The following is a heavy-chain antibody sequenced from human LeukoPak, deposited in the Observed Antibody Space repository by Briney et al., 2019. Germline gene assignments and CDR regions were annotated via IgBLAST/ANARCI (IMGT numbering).Heavy chain of an antibody. CDR3: ARGGSSGWYFDY. Sequence: PGGSLRLSCAASGFTFSSYSMNWVRQAQGKGLEWVSSISSSSSYIYYADSVKGRFTISRDNAKNSLYLQMNSLRAEDTAVYYCARGGSSGWYFDYWGQGTLVTVSS. CDR1: GFTFSSYS. J-gene: IGHJ4*02. CDR2: ISSSSSYI. D-gene: IGHD6-19*01. V-gene: IGHV3-21*01.